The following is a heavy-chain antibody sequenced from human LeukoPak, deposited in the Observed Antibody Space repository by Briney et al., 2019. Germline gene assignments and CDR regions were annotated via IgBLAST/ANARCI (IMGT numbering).Heavy chain of an antibody. J-gene: IGHJ4*02. CDR3: ARLYYYGSGSPPYYFDY. D-gene: IGHD3-10*01. V-gene: IGHV4-39*07. Sequence: SETLSLTCTVSGGSISSGGHYWSWIRQPPGKGLEWIGEINHSGSTNYNPSLKSRVTISVDTSKNQFSLKLSSVTAADTAVYYCARLYYYGSGSPPYYFDYWGQGTLVTVSS. CDR2: INHSGST. CDR1: GGSISSGGHY.